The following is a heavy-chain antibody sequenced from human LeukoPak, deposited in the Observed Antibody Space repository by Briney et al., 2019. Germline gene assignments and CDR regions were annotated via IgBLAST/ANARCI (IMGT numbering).Heavy chain of an antibody. J-gene: IGHJ4*02. V-gene: IGHV3-48*04. Sequence: GGSLRLSCAASGFTFSNFGVNWVRQAPGKGLEWVSYISSRSSTIYYADSVKGRCTISRDNAKNSLYLQMNSLRAEDTAVYYCARDEGNTGYYYWGQGTLVTVSS. D-gene: IGHD3-9*01. CDR2: ISSRSSTI. CDR1: GFTFSNFG. CDR3: ARDEGNTGYYY.